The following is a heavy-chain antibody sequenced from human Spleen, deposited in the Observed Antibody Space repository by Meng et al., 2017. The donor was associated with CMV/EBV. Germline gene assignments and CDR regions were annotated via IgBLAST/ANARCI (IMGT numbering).Heavy chain of an antibody. V-gene: IGHV1-24*01. CDR2: FDPEDGET. CDR1: GYSFTSYS. Sequence: ASVKVSCKASGYSFTSYSISWVRQAPGKGLEWMGGFDPEDGETVYAQKFQGRVTLTEDTSTDTTYMDLSSLRSEDTAVYYCARVDIIIPAVLLPMYYYYGMDVWGHGTTVTVSS. D-gene: IGHD3-3*01. J-gene: IGHJ6*02. CDR3: ARVDIIIPAVLLPMYYYYGMDV.